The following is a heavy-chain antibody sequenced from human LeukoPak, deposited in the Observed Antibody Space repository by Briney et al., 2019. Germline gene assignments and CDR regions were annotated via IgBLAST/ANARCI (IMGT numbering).Heavy chain of an antibody. CDR2: IYSGGST. D-gene: IGHD3-10*01. CDR3: ASLWFGELAFDY. Sequence: GGSLRLFCAASGFTVSSNYMSWVRLAPGEWLGWVSVIYSGGSTYYADSVKGRFTISRDNSKNTLYLQMNSLRAEDTAVYYCASLWFGELAFDYWGQGALLTVSS. J-gene: IGHJ4*02. CDR1: GFTVSSNY. V-gene: IGHV3-66*01.